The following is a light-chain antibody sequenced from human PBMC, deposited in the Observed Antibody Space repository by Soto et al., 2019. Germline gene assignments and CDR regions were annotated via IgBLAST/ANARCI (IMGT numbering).Light chain of an antibody. CDR2: KSS. V-gene: IGKV1-5*03. J-gene: IGKJ1*01. CDR1: HSVSSW. Sequence: DIQMTQSPSTLSASEGDRVTISCRASHSVSSWLAWYQQKPGRAPKLLIYKSSIVERGVPSRFSGSGSGTEFTLTISSLQPDDFATYYCQQFNTSPWPLGQGTKVEIK. CDR3: QQFNTSPWP.